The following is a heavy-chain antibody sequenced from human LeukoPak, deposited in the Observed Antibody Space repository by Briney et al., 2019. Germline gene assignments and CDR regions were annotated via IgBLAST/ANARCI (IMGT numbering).Heavy chain of an antibody. Sequence: PGGSLRLSCAASGFTFSSYGMHWVRQAPGKGLEWVAVIWYDGSNKYYADSVKGRFTVSRDNSKNTLYMQMSSLRAEDTAVYYCAKAYYSSSNWFDPWGQGTLVTVSS. D-gene: IGHD6-6*01. CDR3: AKAYYSSSNWFDP. V-gene: IGHV3-33*06. CDR2: IWYDGSNK. J-gene: IGHJ5*02. CDR1: GFTFSSYG.